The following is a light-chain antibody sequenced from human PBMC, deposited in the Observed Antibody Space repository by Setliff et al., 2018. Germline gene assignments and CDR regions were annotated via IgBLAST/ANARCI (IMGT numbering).Light chain of an antibody. J-gene: IGLJ1*01. V-gene: IGLV2-14*01. CDR2: EVT. CDR1: SSDVGAYNY. CDR3: SSYTRTTYYV. Sequence: QSALAQPASVSGSPGQSITTSCTGTSSDVGAYNYVSWYQQHSGKAPKLVIYEVTNRPSGVSNRFSGSKSGNTASLTISGLQADDEADYYCSSYTRTTYYVFGAGTKVTVL.